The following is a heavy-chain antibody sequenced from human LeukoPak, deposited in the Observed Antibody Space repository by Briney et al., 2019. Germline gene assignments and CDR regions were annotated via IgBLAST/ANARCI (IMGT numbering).Heavy chain of an antibody. V-gene: IGHV1-8*03. CDR3: ARGPSYDVWSGSYYYYMDV. J-gene: IGHJ6*03. D-gene: IGHD3-3*01. Sequence: ASVKVSCKASGYTFTNYDINWVRQATGQGLEWMGWMNHNSGNTGYAQKFQGIVTITRNTAISTAYMELSSLRSEDTAVYYCARGPSYDVWSGSYYYYMDVWGKGSTVSVSS. CDR1: GYTFTNYD. CDR2: MNHNSGNT.